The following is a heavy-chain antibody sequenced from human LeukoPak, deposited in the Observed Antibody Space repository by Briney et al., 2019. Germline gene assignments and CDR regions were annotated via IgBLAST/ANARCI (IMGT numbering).Heavy chain of an antibody. CDR2: IYSGGST. J-gene: IGHJ6*02. CDR1: GFTVSSNY. CDR3: AREVYYYGSGREGMDV. D-gene: IGHD3-10*01. V-gene: IGHV3-66*01. Sequence: PGGSLRLSCAASGFTVSSNYMSWVRQAPGKGLEWVSVIYSGGSTYYADSVKGRFIISRDSSKNTLYLQMNSLRAEDTAVYYCAREVYYYGSGREGMDVWGQGTTVTVSS.